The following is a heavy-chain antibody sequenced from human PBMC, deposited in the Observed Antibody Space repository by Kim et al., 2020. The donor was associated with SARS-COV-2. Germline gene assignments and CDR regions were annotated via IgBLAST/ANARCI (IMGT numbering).Heavy chain of an antibody. CDR3: ARSRMEELRYYYYYYGMDV. J-gene: IGHJ6*02. V-gene: IGHV4-39*01. D-gene: IGHD3-16*01. Sequence: SETLSLTCTVSGGSISSSSYYWGWIRQPPGKGLEWIGSIYYSGSTYYNPSLKSRVTISVDTSKNQFSLKLSSVTAADTAVYYCARSRMEELRYYYYYYGMDVWGQGTTVTVSS. CDR2: IYYSGST. CDR1: GGSISSSSYY.